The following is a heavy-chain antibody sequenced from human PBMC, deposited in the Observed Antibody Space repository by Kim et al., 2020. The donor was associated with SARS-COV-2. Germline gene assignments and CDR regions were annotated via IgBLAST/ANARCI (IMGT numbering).Heavy chain of an antibody. CDR3: ARVARGPPPRFDP. J-gene: IGHJ5*02. D-gene: IGHD5-12*01. V-gene: IGHV4-31*02. Sequence: YNPSLKSRVTIAVDTSKNQFSLKLSSVTAADTAVYYCARVARGPPPRFDPWGQGTLVTVSS.